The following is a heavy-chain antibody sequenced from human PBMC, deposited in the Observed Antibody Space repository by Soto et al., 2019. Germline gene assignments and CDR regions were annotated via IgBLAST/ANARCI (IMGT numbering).Heavy chain of an antibody. Sequence: PGGALRLSCAASGFTFSSYAMHWVRQAPGKGLEWVAVISYDGSNKYYADSVKGRFTISRDNSKNTLYLQMNNLRAEDTAVYYCARDRLFAVGGYWAFWGQGTLVTVYS. V-gene: IGHV3-30-3*01. D-gene: IGHD2-15*01. CDR1: GFTFSSYA. CDR2: ISYDGSNK. CDR3: ARDRLFAVGGYWAF. J-gene: IGHJ4*02.